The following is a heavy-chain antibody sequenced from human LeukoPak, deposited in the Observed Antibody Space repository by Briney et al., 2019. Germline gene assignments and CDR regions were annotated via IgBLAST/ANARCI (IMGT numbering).Heavy chain of an antibody. Sequence: SETLSLTCTVSGGSISSYYWSWIRQPAGTVLEWIGRIYTSGTITYNPSLKSRVTMSVDPSKNQFSLKLSSVTAADTAVYYCARDSGTTGEVKFDPWGQGTLVTVSS. D-gene: IGHD3-10*01. J-gene: IGHJ5*02. CDR1: GGSISSYY. CDR2: IYTSGTI. V-gene: IGHV4-4*07. CDR3: ARDSGTTGEVKFDP.